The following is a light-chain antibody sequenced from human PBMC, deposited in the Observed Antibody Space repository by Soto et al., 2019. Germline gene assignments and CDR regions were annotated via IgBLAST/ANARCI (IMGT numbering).Light chain of an antibody. J-gene: IGKJ1*01. CDR3: LQDINYPWT. Sequence: DIQFTQSPSFLSASVGDRVTITCRASQGVSSFLAWYQQKPGKAPELLIYGASTLQSGVPSRFSGSGSGTEFTLTISRLQPEDFATYYCLQDINYPWTFGQGTKVDIK. CDR2: GAS. V-gene: IGKV1-9*01. CDR1: QGVSSF.